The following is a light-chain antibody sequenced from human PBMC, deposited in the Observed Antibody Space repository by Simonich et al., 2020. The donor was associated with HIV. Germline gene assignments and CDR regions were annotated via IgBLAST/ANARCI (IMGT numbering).Light chain of an antibody. CDR2: AAS. J-gene: IGKJ1*01. CDR3: QQYDNLPWT. CDR1: QDISNY. Sequence: DIVMTQSPSPLSASVGDRVTITCQASQDISNYLNWYQQKPGKAPKLLIYAASNLEAGVPSRFSGSGSGTDFTFTISSLQPEDIATYYCQQYDNLPWTFGQGTKVEIK. V-gene: IGKV1-33*01.